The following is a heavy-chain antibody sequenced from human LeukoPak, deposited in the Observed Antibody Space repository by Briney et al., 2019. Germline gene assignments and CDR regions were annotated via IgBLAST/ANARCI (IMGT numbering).Heavy chain of an antibody. D-gene: IGHD2-15*01. CDR2: IDPSDSYT. Sequence: GESLKISCKGSGYSFTSYWISWVRQMPGKGLEWMGRIDPSDSYTNYSPSFQGHVTISADKSISTAYLQWSSLKASDTAMYYCARLRYCSGGSCYHYFDYWGQGTLVTVFS. CDR1: GYSFTSYW. J-gene: IGHJ4*02. V-gene: IGHV5-10-1*01. CDR3: ARLRYCSGGSCYHYFDY.